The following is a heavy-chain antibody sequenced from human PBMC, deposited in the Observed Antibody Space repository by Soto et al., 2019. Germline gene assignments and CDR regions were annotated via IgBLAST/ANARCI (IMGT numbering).Heavy chain of an antibody. CDR3: VRFVRHQLPTIDF. D-gene: IGHD1-26*01. CDR1: GYTFTDYD. J-gene: IGHJ4*02. CDR2: MNPSSGYT. Sequence: GASVRVPCKASGYTFTDYDINWVRQASGQGLEWMGWMNPSSGYTGYAQKFQDRVTMTWDTSISTAYMELSSLTSADTAVYYCVRFVRHQLPTIDFWGQGALVTVSS. V-gene: IGHV1-8*01.